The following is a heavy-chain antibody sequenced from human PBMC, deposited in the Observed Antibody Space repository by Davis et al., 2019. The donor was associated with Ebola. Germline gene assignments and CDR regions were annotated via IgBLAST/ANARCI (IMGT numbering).Heavy chain of an antibody. CDR3: ARILDITMIGVTI. V-gene: IGHV1-18*01. CDR2: ISAYNGNT. D-gene: IGHD3-22*01. Sequence: ASVKVPCKASGYTFTNYGIGWVRQAPGQGLEWMGWISAYNGNTNYAQKLQGRVTMTTDTSTSTAYMELRSLRSDDTAIYYCARILDITMIGVTIWGQGTMVTVSS. CDR1: GYTFTNYG. J-gene: IGHJ3*02.